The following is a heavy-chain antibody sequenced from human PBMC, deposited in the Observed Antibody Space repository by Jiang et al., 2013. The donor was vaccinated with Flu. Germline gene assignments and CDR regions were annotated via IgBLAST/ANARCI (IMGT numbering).Heavy chain of an antibody. CDR2: IYPGDSDT. CDR3: ARLLLPGYYYYYGMDV. D-gene: IGHD2/OR15-2a*01. Sequence: GESLKISCKGSGYSFTSYWIGWVRQMPGKGLEWMGIIYPGDSDTRYSPSFQGQVTISADKSISTAYLQWSSLKASDTAMYYCARLLLPGYYYYYGMDVWGQGTTVTVSS. V-gene: IGHV5-51*01. J-gene: IGHJ6*02. CDR1: GYSFTSYW.